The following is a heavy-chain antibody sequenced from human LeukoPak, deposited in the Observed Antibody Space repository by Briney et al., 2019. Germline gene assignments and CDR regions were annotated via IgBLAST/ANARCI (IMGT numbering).Heavy chain of an antibody. CDR1: GFIFSSYA. V-gene: IGHV3-48*02. Sequence: PGGSLRLSCAASGFIFSSYAMSWVRQAPGKGLEWVSYISRSSSAIYYADSVKGRFTISRDNAKNSLFLQMNSLRDEDTAVYYCARDPYSYDTSGPKPFDYWGQGTLVTVSS. J-gene: IGHJ4*02. D-gene: IGHD3-3*01. CDR3: ARDPYSYDTSGPKPFDY. CDR2: ISRSSSAI.